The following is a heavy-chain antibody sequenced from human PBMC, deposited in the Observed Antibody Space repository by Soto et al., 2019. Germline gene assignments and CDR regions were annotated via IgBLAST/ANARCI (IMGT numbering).Heavy chain of an antibody. Sequence: ASVKVSCKASVYTFTSHYMHWVRQAPGQGLEWMGWINPNSGGTNYAQKFQGWVTMTRDTSISTAYMELSRLRSDDTAVYYCARASRDDSSVAYWSQGTLVTVSS. CDR1: VYTFTSHY. D-gene: IGHD3-22*01. V-gene: IGHV1-2*04. J-gene: IGHJ4*02. CDR2: INPNSGGT. CDR3: ARASRDDSSVAY.